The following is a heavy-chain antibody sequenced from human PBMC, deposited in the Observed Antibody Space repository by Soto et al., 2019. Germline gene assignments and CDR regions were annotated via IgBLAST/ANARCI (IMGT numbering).Heavy chain of an antibody. CDR1: GFTFSSYG. CDR3: ARDPDIYRSSNGAGSYYFDY. CDR2: IWYDGSNK. Sequence: QVQLVESGGGVVQPGRSLRLSCAASGFTFSSYGMHWVRQAPGKGLEWVAVIWYDGSNKYYADSVKGRFTISRDNSKNTLYLQMNSLRAEHTAVYYCARDPDIYRSSNGAGSYYFDYWGQGTLVTVSS. V-gene: IGHV3-33*01. J-gene: IGHJ4*02. D-gene: IGHD6-6*01.